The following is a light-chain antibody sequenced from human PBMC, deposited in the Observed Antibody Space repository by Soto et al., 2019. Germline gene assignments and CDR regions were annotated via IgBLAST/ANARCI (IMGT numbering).Light chain of an antibody. CDR1: QGISNW. Sequence: DIQMTQSPSSVSASVGDRVTITCRASQGISNWLTWYQQKPGKAPNLLIYAASSLEIVVPSRFSGSGYGTDFTLTINSLQPEDVATYYCPQVNSFPHTFGGGTKVEIK. CDR2: AAS. V-gene: IGKV1D-12*01. J-gene: IGKJ4*01. CDR3: PQVNSFPHT.